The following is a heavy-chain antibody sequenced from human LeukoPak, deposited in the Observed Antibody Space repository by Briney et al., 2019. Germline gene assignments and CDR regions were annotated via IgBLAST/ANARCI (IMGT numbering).Heavy chain of an antibody. CDR3: ARGRGMGY. CDR1: GFTFSSYW. D-gene: IGHD3-16*01. J-gene: IGHJ4*02. Sequence: GGSLRLSCAASGFTFSSYWMTWVRQAPGKGLEWLANIKEDGSEKYYVDSVKGRLTISRDNAKNSLYLQMNSLRAVDTAVYYCARGRGMGYWGQGTLVTVSS. CDR2: IKEDGSEK. V-gene: IGHV3-7*01.